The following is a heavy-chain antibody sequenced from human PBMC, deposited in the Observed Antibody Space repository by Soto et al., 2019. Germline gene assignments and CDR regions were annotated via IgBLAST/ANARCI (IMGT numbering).Heavy chain of an antibody. Sequence: QVQLVQSGAEVKKPGSSVRVSCKASGDTFTFYSINWVRQAPGLGLEWMGRINPILSMSNYAQRFQGRVTMTADKSTSTAYRELSSLRSEDTAMYYCASSYGSGYRALDYWGQGALVTVSS. CDR2: INPILSMS. CDR1: GDTFTFYS. CDR3: ASSYGSGYRALDY. V-gene: IGHV1-69*02. J-gene: IGHJ4*02. D-gene: IGHD3-10*01.